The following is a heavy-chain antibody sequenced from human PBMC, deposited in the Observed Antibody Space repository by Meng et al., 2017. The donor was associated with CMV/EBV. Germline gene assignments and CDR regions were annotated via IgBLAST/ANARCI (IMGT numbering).Heavy chain of an antibody. CDR1: GFTVSSNY. D-gene: IGHD2-21*02. Sequence: GESLKISCAASGFTVSSNYMSWVRQAPGKGLEWVSVIYSGGSTYYADSVKGRFTISRDNSKNTLYLQMNSLRPEDTAVYYCASTARNDYYYGMDVWGQGTTVTVSS. J-gene: IGHJ6*02. CDR2: IYSGGST. V-gene: IGHV3-66*02. CDR3: ASTARNDYYYGMDV.